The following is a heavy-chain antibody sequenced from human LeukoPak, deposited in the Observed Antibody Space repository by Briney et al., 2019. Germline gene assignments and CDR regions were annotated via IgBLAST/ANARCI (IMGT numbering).Heavy chain of an antibody. Sequence: PSETLSLTCTVSGDSVSGHYWSWIRQTPGKGLEWIGYVSYSGGTNYNPSLKRRVSISLDTSKNQFSLKLSSPAAADPAVYYCARAPMAITTSAFPDAFDFWGQGTMVIVSS. CDR1: GDSVSGHY. J-gene: IGHJ3*01. CDR3: ARAPMAITTSAFPDAFDF. V-gene: IGHV4-59*02. D-gene: IGHD5-12*01. CDR2: VSYSGGT.